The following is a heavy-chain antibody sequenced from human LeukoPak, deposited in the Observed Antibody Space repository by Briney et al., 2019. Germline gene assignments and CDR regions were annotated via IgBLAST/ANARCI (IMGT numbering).Heavy chain of an antibody. D-gene: IGHD2-15*01. Sequence: GASVKVSCKASGGTFSSYAISWVRQAPGQGLEWMGGIIPLFGTANYAQEFQGRVTITTDESTSTAYMELSSLRSEDTAVYYCAREGVGGYCFGYWGQGTLVTVSS. V-gene: IGHV1-69*05. CDR2: IIPLFGTA. CDR1: GGTFSSYA. J-gene: IGHJ4*02. CDR3: AREGVGGYCFGY.